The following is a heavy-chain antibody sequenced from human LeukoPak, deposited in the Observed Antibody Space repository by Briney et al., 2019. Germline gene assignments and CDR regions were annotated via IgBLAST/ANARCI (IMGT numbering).Heavy chain of an antibody. CDR2: IWYDGSNK. Sequence: GGSPRLSCAASGFTFSSYGMHWVRQAPGKGLEWVAVIWYDGSNKYYADSVKGRFTISRDNSKNTLYLQMNSLRAEDTAVYYCARALVVVPAAHFDYWGQGTLVTVSS. CDR3: ARALVVVPAAHFDY. CDR1: GFTFSSYG. J-gene: IGHJ4*02. V-gene: IGHV3-33*01. D-gene: IGHD2-2*01.